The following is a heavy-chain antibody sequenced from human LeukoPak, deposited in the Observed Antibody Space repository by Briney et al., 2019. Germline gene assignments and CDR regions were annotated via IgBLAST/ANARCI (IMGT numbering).Heavy chain of an antibody. CDR3: ARSSVGVRRRTDY. Sequence: ASVTLSCMPAGHPFTTYDTNWVPQSSGQGLEWRGWMNPNSGNTGYAQKFQGRVTMTRSTSVSTAYMELSNLTSEDTAVYYCARSSVGVRRRTDYWGQGTLVTVSS. CDR2: MNPNSGNT. D-gene: IGHD1-26*01. V-gene: IGHV1-8*01. J-gene: IGHJ4*02. CDR1: GHPFTTYD.